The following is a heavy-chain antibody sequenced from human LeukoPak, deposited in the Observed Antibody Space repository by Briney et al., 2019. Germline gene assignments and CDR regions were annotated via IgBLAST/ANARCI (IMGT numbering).Heavy chain of an antibody. CDR3: ARMDLYYGSGTDAFDI. CDR2: IIPIFGTA. V-gene: IGHV1-69*05. Sequence: SVKVSCKASGGTFSSYAISWVRQAPGQGLEWMGRIIPIFGTANYAQKFQGRVTITTDESTSTAYMELSSLRSEDTAVYYCARMDLYYGSGTDAFDIWGQGTMVTVSS. D-gene: IGHD3-10*01. CDR1: GGTFSSYA. J-gene: IGHJ3*02.